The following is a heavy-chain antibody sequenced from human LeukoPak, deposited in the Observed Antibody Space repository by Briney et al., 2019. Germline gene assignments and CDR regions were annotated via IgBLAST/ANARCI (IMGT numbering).Heavy chain of an antibody. CDR1: GLTFSSYA. V-gene: IGHV3-23*01. D-gene: IGHD6-13*01. CDR2: ISGSSGHT. J-gene: IGHJ4*02. Sequence: GGSLRLSCAASGLTFSSYAMSWVRQAPGKGLEWVSAISGSSGHTYYADSVKGRFTISRDNSKNTLYLQMNSLRAEDTALYYCAREKAATGFFDYWGQGTLVTVSS. CDR3: AREKAATGFFDY.